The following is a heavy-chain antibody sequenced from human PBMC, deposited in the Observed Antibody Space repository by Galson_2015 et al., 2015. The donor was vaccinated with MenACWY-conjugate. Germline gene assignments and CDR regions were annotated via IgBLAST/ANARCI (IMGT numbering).Heavy chain of an antibody. Sequence: RSTVYADSVKGRFTISRDNAQNLLFLQMNSLKVEDTAVYYCARSYVPGSDRKNYYMDVWGRGTTVTVSS. CDR3: ARSYVPGSDRKNYYMDV. J-gene: IGHJ6*03. D-gene: IGHD3-16*01. V-gene: IGHV3-74*01. CDR2: RST.